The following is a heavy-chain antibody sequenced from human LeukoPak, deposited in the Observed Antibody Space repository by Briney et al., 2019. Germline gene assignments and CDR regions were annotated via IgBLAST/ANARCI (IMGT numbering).Heavy chain of an antibody. CDR2: ISGSGDST. CDR3: AKARLVQYFDY. CDR1: GFTFSSYG. D-gene: IGHD6-6*01. V-gene: IGHV3-23*01. J-gene: IGHJ4*02. Sequence: TGGSLRLSCAASGFTFSSYGMTWVRQAPGKGLEWVSGISGSGDSTDYADSVKGRFTVSRDKSKKMVYLQVNSLRAEDTAVYYCAKARLVQYFDYWGQGTLVTVSS.